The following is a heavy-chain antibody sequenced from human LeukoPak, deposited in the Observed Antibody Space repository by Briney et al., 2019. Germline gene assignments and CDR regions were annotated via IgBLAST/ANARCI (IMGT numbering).Heavy chain of an antibody. CDR1: GYTFTSYD. D-gene: IGHD3-9*01. V-gene: IGHV1-8*03. J-gene: IGHJ4*02. CDR2: MNPNSGNT. Sequence: ASVKVSCKASGYTFTSYDINWVRRATGQGLEWMGWMNPNSGNTGYAQKFQGRVTITRNTSISTAYMELSSLRSEDTAVYYCARVPLRYFDWLQDYWGQGTLVTVSS. CDR3: ARVPLRYFDWLQDY.